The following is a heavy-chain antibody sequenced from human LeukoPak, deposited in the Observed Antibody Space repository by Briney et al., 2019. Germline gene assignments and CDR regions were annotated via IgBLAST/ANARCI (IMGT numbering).Heavy chain of an antibody. D-gene: IGHD2-15*01. CDR1: GFTFNSYA. J-gene: IGHJ4*02. CDR3: ARQLGYCSDGTCYFDY. V-gene: IGHV3-23*01. CDR2: INPSGDST. Sequence: GGSLRLSCAASGFTFNSYAMSWVRQAPGKGLEWVSAINPSGDSTYSADSVGGRFTISRDNSKNTLYLQMNSLRAEDTALYYCARQLGYCSDGTCYFDYWGQGTLVTVSS.